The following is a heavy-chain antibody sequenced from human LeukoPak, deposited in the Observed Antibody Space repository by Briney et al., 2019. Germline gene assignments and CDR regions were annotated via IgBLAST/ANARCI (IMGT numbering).Heavy chain of an antibody. Sequence: SETLSLTCAVYGGSFSGYYWSWIRQPPGKGLEWIGEINHSGSTNYNPSLRSRVTMSVDTSKNQFSLKLSSVTAADTAVYYCARSGLRFLEWLPNYYYGMGVWGQGTTVTVSS. D-gene: IGHD3-3*01. J-gene: IGHJ6*02. CDR1: GGSFSGYY. CDR2: INHSGST. V-gene: IGHV4-34*01. CDR3: ARSGLRFLEWLPNYYYGMGV.